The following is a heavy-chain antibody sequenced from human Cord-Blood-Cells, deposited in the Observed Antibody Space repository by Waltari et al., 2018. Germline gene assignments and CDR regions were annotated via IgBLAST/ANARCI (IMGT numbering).Heavy chain of an antibody. Sequence: EVPLVESGGGLVKPGGSLRLSCAASGFSFSSYSMNWVRQDPGKGLEWVSSISSSSRYIYYADSVKERITITRDNVKNSLYLQMNSLRAEDTAVYYCASSQYYDCWSGYYTSPKYFQHWGQGTRVTVSS. D-gene: IGHD3-3*01. CDR1: GFSFSSYS. V-gene: IGHV3-21*01. CDR3: ASSQYYDCWSGYYTSPKYFQH. J-gene: IGHJ1*01. CDR2: ISSSSRYI.